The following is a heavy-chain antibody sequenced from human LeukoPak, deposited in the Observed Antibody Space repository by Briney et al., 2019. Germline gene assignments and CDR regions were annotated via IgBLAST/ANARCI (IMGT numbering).Heavy chain of an antibody. Sequence: SETLSLTCIVSGGSISSSSYYWGWIRQPPGKGLEWLGSIYFSGYAYYNPSLKSRVTISVDTSKNQFSLKESSVTAADTAVYYCARHHGFPTTVNWFDPWGQGTLVTVSP. D-gene: IGHD4-17*01. V-gene: IGHV4-39*01. J-gene: IGHJ5*02. CDR3: ARHHGFPTTVNWFDP. CDR1: GGSISSSSYY. CDR2: IYFSGYA.